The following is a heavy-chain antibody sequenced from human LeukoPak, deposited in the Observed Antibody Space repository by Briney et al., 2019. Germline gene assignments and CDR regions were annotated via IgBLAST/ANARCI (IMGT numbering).Heavy chain of an antibody. V-gene: IGHV3-23*01. Sequence: GGSLRLSCAASGFTFSSYAMSWVRQGPGKGLEWVSAISVSGNTYHPDSVKGRFTISRDSSKNTLYLQMNSLRAEDAAVYYCAKAPVTTCSGAYCYPFDYWGQGTLVTVSS. CDR1: GFTFSSYA. CDR2: ISVSGNT. J-gene: IGHJ4*02. D-gene: IGHD2-15*01. CDR3: AKAPVTTCSGAYCYPFDY.